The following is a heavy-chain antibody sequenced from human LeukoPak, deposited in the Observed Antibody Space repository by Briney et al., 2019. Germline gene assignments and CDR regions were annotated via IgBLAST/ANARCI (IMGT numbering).Heavy chain of an antibody. CDR3: ARGRSVAYYYYMDV. Sequence: SETLSLTCTVSGGSISSYYWSWIRQPAGKGLEWIGRIYTSGSTNYNPSLKSRVTMSVDTSKNQFSLKLSSVTAADTAVYYCARGRSVAYYYYMDVWGKGTTVTVSS. CDR2: IYTSGST. V-gene: IGHV4-4*07. D-gene: IGHD2-15*01. CDR1: GGSISSYY. J-gene: IGHJ6*03.